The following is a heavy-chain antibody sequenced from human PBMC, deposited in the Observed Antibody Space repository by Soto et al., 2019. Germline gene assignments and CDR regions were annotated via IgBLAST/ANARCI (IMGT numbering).Heavy chain of an antibody. CDR2: MNPNSGNT. D-gene: IGHD1-26*01. J-gene: IGHJ4*02. CDR3: AGEKVGTTGIDF. Sequence: QAQLVQSGAEVKKPGASVKVSCKASGYTFTGYDINWVRQATGQGLEWMGWMNPNSGNTGYAQNFQGRVTMTRDNSITPAYMELTSLRDDDSAVYYWAGEKVGTTGIDFWGQGTLVTVSS. CDR1: GYTFTGYD. V-gene: IGHV1-8*01.